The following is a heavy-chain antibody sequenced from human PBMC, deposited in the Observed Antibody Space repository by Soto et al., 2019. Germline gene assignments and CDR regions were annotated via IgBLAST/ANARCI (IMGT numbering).Heavy chain of an antibody. CDR2: ISYDGSNK. CDR1: GFTFSSYG. J-gene: IGHJ4*02. Sequence: QVQLVESGGGVVQPGRSLRLSCAASGFTFSSYGMHWVRQAPGKGLEWVAVISYDGSNKYYADSVKGRFTISRDNSKNTLYLQMNSLRAEDKAVYYCAKGHYDFWSGYYTLNTDKNNFFDYWGQGTLVTVSS. D-gene: IGHD3-3*01. CDR3: AKGHYDFWSGYYTLNTDKNNFFDY. V-gene: IGHV3-30*18.